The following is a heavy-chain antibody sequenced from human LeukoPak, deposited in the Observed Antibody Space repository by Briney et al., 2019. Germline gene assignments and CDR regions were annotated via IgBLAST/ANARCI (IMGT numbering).Heavy chain of an antibody. CDR2: IHYSGNT. Sequence: SETLSLTCTVSGGSIISFYWTWIRQPPGKGLECVGNIHYSGNTNYNPSLKSRVTTSVDTSKNQFSLKLNSVTAADTAVYYCARRMAYYYGSEAFDIWGQGTMVTVSS. CDR1: GGSIISFY. V-gene: IGHV4-59*01. J-gene: IGHJ3*02. D-gene: IGHD3-10*01. CDR3: ARRMAYYYGSEAFDI.